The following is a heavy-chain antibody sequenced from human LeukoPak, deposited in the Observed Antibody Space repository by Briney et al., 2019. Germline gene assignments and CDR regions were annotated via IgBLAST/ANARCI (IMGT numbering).Heavy chain of an antibody. Sequence: PGGSLRLSCAASGFTFSSYSMNWVRQAPGKGLEWVSYISSSSSTIYYADSVKGRFTISRDNAKNSLYLQMNSLRAEDTAVYYCARGGNVPFDYWGQGTLVTVSS. J-gene: IGHJ4*02. CDR3: ARGGNVPFDY. CDR1: GFTFSSYS. D-gene: IGHD4-23*01. V-gene: IGHV3-48*01. CDR2: ISSSSSTI.